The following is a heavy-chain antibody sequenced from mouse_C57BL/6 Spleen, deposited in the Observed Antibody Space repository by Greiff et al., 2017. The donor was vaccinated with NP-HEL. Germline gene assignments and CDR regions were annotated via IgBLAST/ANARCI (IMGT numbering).Heavy chain of an antibody. Sequence: EVQLQQSGPELVKPGASVKISCKASGYTFTDYYMNWVKQSHGKSLEWIGDINPNNGGTSYNQKFKGKATLTVDKSSSTAYMELRSLTSEDSAVYYCARDGYGDYWGKGTTLTVSS. D-gene: IGHD2-2*01. CDR1: GYTFTDYY. CDR3: ARDGYGDY. J-gene: IGHJ2*01. CDR2: INPNNGGT. V-gene: IGHV1-26*01.